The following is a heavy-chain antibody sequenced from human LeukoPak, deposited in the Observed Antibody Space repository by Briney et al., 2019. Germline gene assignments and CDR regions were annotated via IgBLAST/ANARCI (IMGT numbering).Heavy chain of an antibody. V-gene: IGHV4-30-2*01. J-gene: IGHJ4*02. D-gene: IGHD3-9*01. CDR1: GGSISSGGYS. CDR2: IYHSGST. CDR3: ARATPSVRYFDWLTXYFVY. Sequence: SETLSLTCAVSGGSISSGGYSWSWIRQPPGKGLEWIGYIYHSGSTYYNPSLKSRVTISVDRSKNQFSLKLSSVTAADTAVYYCARATPSVRYFDWLTXYFVYWGQGTLVTVSS.